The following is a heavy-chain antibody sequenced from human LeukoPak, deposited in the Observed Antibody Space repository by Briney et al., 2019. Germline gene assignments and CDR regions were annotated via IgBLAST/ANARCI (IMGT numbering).Heavy chain of an antibody. CDR2: ISGSGGGT. CDR3: AKGESPQYMVRGVPYYYYAMDV. Sequence: PGGSLRLSCAASGFTFSRYWMHWVRQAPGKGLEWVSGISGSGGGTYYADSVKGRLTISRDNFKNTVYLQMNSLRAEDTAVYYCAKGESPQYMVRGVPYYYYAMDVWGQGTTVTVSS. J-gene: IGHJ6*02. CDR1: GFTFSRYW. D-gene: IGHD3-10*01. V-gene: IGHV3-23*01.